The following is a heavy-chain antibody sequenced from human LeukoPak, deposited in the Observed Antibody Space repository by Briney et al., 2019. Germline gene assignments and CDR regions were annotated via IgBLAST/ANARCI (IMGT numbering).Heavy chain of an antibody. V-gene: IGHV3-23*01. CDR3: AKDRGYSYGYWFDP. J-gene: IGHJ5*02. D-gene: IGHD5-18*01. CDR1: GFTFSSYA. CDR2: ISSSSSTI. Sequence: GGSLRLSCAASGFTFSSYAMSWVRQAPGKGLEWVSYISSSSSTIYYADSVKGRFTISRDNSKNTLYLQMNSLRAEDTAVYYCAKDRGYSYGYWFDPWGQGTLVTVSS.